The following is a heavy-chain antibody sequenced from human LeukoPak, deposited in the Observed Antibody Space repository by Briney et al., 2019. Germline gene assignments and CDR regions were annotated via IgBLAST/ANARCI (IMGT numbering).Heavy chain of an antibody. D-gene: IGHD2-2*01. CDR1: GGTLSSFA. Sequence: EASVKVSCKVSGGTLSSFAISWARQAPGQGLEWMGGITPMYATANYAQKFQGRDTVTADESTSTAYMELSSLRSEDTAVYYCASRWILGYCSSNTCGHNYYNGMDVWGKGTTVTVSS. J-gene: IGHJ6*04. CDR2: ITPMYATA. V-gene: IGHV1-69*13. CDR3: ASRWILGYCSSNTCGHNYYNGMDV.